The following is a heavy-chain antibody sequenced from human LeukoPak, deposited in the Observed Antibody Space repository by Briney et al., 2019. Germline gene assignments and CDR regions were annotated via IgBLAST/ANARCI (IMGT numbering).Heavy chain of an antibody. D-gene: IGHD3-22*01. Sequence: GGSPRLSCAASGFTFSSYAMSWVRQAPGKGLEWVSSITTSGDNTYYADSVKGRFTISRDNSKNTLCLQMNSLRAEDTAVYYCAKRGAYDNRYFDYWGQGTLVTVSS. CDR3: AKRGAYDNRYFDY. V-gene: IGHV3-23*01. CDR2: ITTSGDNT. CDR1: GFTFSSYA. J-gene: IGHJ4*02.